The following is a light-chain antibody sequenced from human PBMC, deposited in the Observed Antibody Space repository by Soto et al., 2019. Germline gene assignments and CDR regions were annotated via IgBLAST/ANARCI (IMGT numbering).Light chain of an antibody. Sequence: EMLLTQAPGPLSLSLGQRATLSCRASQSVSSSYLAWYQQKPGQAPRLLIYGASSRATGIPDRFSGSGSGTDFTLTISRLEPEDFAVYYCQQYGSSPRTFGQGTKV. CDR2: GAS. CDR1: QSVSSSY. J-gene: IGKJ1*01. V-gene: IGKV3-20*01. CDR3: QQYGSSPRT.